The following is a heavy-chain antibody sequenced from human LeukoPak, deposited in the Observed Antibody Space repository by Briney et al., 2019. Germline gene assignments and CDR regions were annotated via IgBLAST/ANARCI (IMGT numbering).Heavy chain of an antibody. CDR2: INPNSGGT. CDR3: ARLGLVVPVYYYYGMDV. CDR1: GYTFTGYY. J-gene: IGHJ6*02. Sequence: ASVKVSCKASGYTFTGYYMHWVRQAPGQGLEWMGWINPNSGGTNYAQKFQGRVTMTRDTSISTAYMELSRLRSDDTAVYYCARLGLVVPVYYYYGMDVWGQGTTVTVSS. D-gene: IGHD2-2*01. V-gene: IGHV1-2*02.